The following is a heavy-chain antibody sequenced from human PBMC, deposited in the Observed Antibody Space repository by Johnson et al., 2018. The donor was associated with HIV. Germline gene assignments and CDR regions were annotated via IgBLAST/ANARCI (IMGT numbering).Heavy chain of an antibody. Sequence: VQLVESGGGVVQPGKSLTLSCVGSGLSFSNFGIHWFRQAPGKGPEWVTFIQFDGSHKYSADFVKGRFTISRDTSKKSVFLQMNSLRPEDTAVYYCAKETRDSRSAFDIWGQGTLVTVSS. CDR1: GLSFSNFG. CDR3: AKETRDSRSAFDI. CDR2: IQFDGSHK. D-gene: IGHD4-11*01. J-gene: IGHJ3*02. V-gene: IGHV3-30*02.